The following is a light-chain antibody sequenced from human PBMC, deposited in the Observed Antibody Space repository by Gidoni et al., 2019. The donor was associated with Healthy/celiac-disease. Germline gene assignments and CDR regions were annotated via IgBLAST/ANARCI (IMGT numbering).Light chain of an antibody. CDR1: QGIRND. V-gene: IGKV1-6*01. CDR2: AAS. J-gene: IGKJ1*01. Sequence: AIQLTQSPSSLSASVGDRVTITCRASQGIRNDLGWYQQKPGKAPKLLIYAASSLQSGVPSRFSGSGSGTDFTLTISSLQPEDFATYYCLQDYNYQWTFGQGTKVEIK. CDR3: LQDYNYQWT.